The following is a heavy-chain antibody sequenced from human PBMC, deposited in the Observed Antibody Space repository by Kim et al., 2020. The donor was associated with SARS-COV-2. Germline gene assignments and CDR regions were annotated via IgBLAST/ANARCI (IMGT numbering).Heavy chain of an antibody. D-gene: IGHD3-9*01. Sequence: GGSLRLSCAASGFTFSNYEMNWVRQAPGKGLEWDSYISSSGSTIYYADSVKGRFTISRDNAQNSLYLQMDSLRAEDYAVYYCARDATYYGMLTAYYNAAFGYYGMVVWGQGTTVTVSS. V-gene: IGHV3-48*03. J-gene: IGHJ6*02. CDR2: ISSSGSTI. CDR1: GFTFSNYE. CDR3: ARDATYYGMLTAYYNAAFGYYGMVV.